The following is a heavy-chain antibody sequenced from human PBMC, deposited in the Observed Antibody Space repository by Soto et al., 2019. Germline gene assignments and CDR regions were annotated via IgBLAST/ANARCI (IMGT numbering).Heavy chain of an antibody. Sequence: QVQLVQSGAEVKKPGSSVKVSCKASGGAFSSYVISWVRQAPGQGLECMGGIIPNLGKANYAQKFQGRVTITADESTSTAYMALRSLRSDDTAVYYCARGWNDFPHWGQGTLVTVSS. D-gene: IGHD1-1*01. V-gene: IGHV1-69*01. J-gene: IGHJ1*01. CDR2: IIPNLGKA. CDR3: ARGWNDFPH. CDR1: GGAFSSYV.